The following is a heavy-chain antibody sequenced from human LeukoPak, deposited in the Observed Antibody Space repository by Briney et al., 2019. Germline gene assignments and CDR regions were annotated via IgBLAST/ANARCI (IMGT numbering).Heavy chain of an antibody. V-gene: IGHV3-30*18. CDR1: GFTFSSYG. D-gene: IGHD3-10*01. CDR2: ISYDGSNK. J-gene: IGHJ3*02. CDR3: AKGLLWFGETDAFDI. Sequence: GRSLRLSCAASGFTFSSYGMHWVRQAPGKGLEWVAVISYDGSNKYYADSVKGRFTISRDNSKNTLYLQMNSLRAEDTAVYYCAKGLLWFGETDAFDIWGQGTMVTVSS.